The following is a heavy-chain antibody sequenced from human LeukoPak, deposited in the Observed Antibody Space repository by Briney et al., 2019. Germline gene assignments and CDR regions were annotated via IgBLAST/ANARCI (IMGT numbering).Heavy chain of an antibody. CDR2: TYYRSKWYN. J-gene: IGHJ6*02. V-gene: IGHV6-1*01. Sequence: SQTLSLTCAISGDSFSSNSAAWDWLRQSPSRGLEWLGRTYYRSKWYNDYAVSVKSRITINPDTSKNQFSLQLNSVTPEDTAVYYCARFVGYYDSSGYYYDPDYYYYYGMDVWGQGTTVTVSS. CDR3: ARFVGYYDSSGYYYDPDYYYYYGMDV. D-gene: IGHD3-22*01. CDR1: GDSFSSNSAA.